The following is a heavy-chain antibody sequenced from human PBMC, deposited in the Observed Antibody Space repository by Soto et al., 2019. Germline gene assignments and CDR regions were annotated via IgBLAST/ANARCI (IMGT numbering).Heavy chain of an antibody. D-gene: IGHD2-21*02. CDR2: IYYSGST. Sequence: PSETLSLTCTVSGGSISSGGYYWSWIRQHPGKGLEWIGYIYYSGSTYYNPSLKSRVTISVDASKNQFALKQRSVTAADTAMYYCARMVVVGDCYHFDYWGQGTLVTVSS. J-gene: IGHJ4*02. V-gene: IGHV4-31*03. CDR3: ARMVVVGDCYHFDY. CDR1: GGSISSGGYY.